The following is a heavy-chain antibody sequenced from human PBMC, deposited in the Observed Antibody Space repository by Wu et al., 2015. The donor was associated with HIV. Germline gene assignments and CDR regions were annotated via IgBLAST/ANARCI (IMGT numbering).Heavy chain of an antibody. J-gene: IGHJ6*03. Sequence: QVRLVQSGRELRKPGASVKVSCKASGYTFNKYGITWVRQAPGQGLGWMGWISPYNGNTNYGEKFKDRFTMTADTSTNTAYLELRSLRADDTASYYCARAQCSASSCRSSWNYVYYYHYMTSGARGPRSPSP. CDR1: GYTFNKYG. D-gene: IGHD3-16*02. V-gene: IGHV1-18*01. CDR2: ISPYNGNT. CDR3: ARAQCSASSCRSSWNYVYYYHYMTS.